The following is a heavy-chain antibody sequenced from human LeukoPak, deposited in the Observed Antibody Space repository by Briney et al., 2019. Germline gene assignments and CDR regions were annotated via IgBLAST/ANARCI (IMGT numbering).Heavy chain of an antibody. CDR1: GFTFSSYS. CDR3: AREVDYSDYVHFDY. Sequence: GGSLRLSCAASGFTFSSYSMNWVRQAPGKGLEWVSSISSSSSYIYYADSVKGRFTISRDNAKNSLYLQMNSLRAEDTAVYYCAREVDYSDYVHFDYWGQGTLVTVSS. J-gene: IGHJ4*02. D-gene: IGHD4-11*01. CDR2: ISSSSSYI. V-gene: IGHV3-21*01.